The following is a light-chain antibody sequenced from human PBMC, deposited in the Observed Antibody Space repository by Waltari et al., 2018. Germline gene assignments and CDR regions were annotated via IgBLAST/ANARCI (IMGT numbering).Light chain of an antibody. CDR2: RNN. V-gene: IGLV1-47*01. J-gene: IGLJ1*01. CDR1: HSNSGSHY. Sequence: QSVLTQPPSASETPGQRVTISCSGSHSNSGSHYLYWYQQPPGSAPKLLIYRNNLRPSGVPDRFSASKYGTLASLVISGLRSEDEGVYYCASWDESHYVFGGGTTVTVL. CDR3: ASWDESHYV.